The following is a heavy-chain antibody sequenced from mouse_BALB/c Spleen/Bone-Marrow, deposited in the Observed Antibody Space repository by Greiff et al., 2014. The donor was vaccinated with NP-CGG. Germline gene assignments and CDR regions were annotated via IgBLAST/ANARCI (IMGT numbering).Heavy chain of an antibody. J-gene: IGHJ3*01. CDR1: GYTFTSYV. D-gene: IGHD2-14*01. Sequence: EVKLMESGPELVKPGASVKMSCKASGYTFTSYVMHWVKQKPGQGLEWIGYINPYNDGTKYNEKFKGKATLTPDKSSSTAYMELSSLTSEDSAVYYCARGGRYDGAWFAYWGQGTLVTVSA. CDR3: ARGGRYDGAWFAY. V-gene: IGHV1-14*01. CDR2: INPYNDGT.